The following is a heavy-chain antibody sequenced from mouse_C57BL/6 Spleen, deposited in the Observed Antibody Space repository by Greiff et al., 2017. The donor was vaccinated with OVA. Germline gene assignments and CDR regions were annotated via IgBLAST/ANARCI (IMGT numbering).Heavy chain of an antibody. CDR3: ASNYDGYSSMDY. V-gene: IGHV14-3*01. D-gene: IGHD2-3*01. CDR1: GFTIKNTY. Sequence: VQLQQSVAELVRPGASVKLSCTASGFTIKNTYMHWVKQRPEQGLEWIGRIDPANGYTKYDPKFQGKATLTADKSSTAAYLQRSSMTSEDTSIYYGASNYDGYSSMDYWGQGTSVTVSS. CDR2: IDPANGYT. J-gene: IGHJ4*01.